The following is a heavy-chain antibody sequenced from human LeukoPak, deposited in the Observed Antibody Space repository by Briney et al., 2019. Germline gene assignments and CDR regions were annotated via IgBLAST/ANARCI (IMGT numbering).Heavy chain of an antibody. CDR1: GFTSSSYG. CDR2: ISYDGSNK. V-gene: IGHV3-30*18. D-gene: IGHD6-13*01. J-gene: IGHJ1*01. CDR3: AKPQVPGYSSSWYFQH. Sequence: GGSLRLSCAASGFTSSSYGMHWVRQAPGKGLEWVAVISYDGSNKYYADSVKGRFTISRDNSKNTLYLQMNSLRAEDTAVYYCAKPQVPGYSSSWYFQHWGQGTLVTVSS.